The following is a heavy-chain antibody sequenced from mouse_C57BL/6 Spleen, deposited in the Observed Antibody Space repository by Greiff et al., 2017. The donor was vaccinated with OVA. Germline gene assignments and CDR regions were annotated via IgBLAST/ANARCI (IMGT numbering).Heavy chain of an antibody. J-gene: IGHJ4*01. CDR2: IRPKANGYTS. CDR1: GFTFTDYY. CDR3: SRYPYYSLYAMDY. V-gene: IGHV7-3*01. Sequence: EVKLMESGGGLVQPGGSLSLSCAASGFTFTDYYMSWVRQPPGKALEWLGFIRPKANGYTSEYSASVKGRFTISRDNYHSILYLQMKALRAEDSATDYCSRYPYYSLYAMDYWGQGTSVTVSA. D-gene: IGHD2-12*01.